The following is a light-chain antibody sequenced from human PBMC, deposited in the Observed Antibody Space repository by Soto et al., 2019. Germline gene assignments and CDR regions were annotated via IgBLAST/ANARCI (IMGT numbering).Light chain of an antibody. CDR1: QDIRHY. Sequence: IQMTQSPSSLSASVGDRVTITCQASQDIRHYLNWYQHKPGEAPKLLIYDASNLETGVPSRFSGGGSGTHFTLTISTLQPEDFPTYSCQQYDNLPLTFGGGT. CDR3: QQYDNLPLT. V-gene: IGKV1-33*01. CDR2: DAS. J-gene: IGKJ4*01.